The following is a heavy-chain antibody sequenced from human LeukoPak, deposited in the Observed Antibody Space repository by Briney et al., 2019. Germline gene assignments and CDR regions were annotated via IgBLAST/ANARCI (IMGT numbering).Heavy chain of an antibody. V-gene: IGHV4-39*01. Sequence: PSETLSLTCTVSGDSVTSGSFYWAWLRQAPGKALEWIATVYYTGSTYYNPSLKSRVTISIDTSKNQFSLKLKSVVAPDTAIYYCARHSGTRSIARPFDPWGKPCPVTVSS. CDR3: ARHSGTRSIARPFDP. J-gene: IGHJ5*01. D-gene: IGHD6-6*01. CDR2: VYYTGST. CDR1: GDSVTSGSFY.